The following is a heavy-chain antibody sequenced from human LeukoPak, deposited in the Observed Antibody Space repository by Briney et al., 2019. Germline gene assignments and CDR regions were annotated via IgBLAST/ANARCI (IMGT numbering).Heavy chain of an antibody. J-gene: IGHJ4*02. Sequence: PSETLSLTCAIYSESFSGYFWSWIRQPPGKGLEWIGSIYHSGRTFYNPSLKSRVTISVDTSKNQFSLKLSSVTAADTAVYYCARPRVRGIIIRGFDYWGQGTLVTVSS. CDR2: IYHSGRT. CDR3: ARPRVRGIIIRGFDY. CDR1: SESFSGYF. V-gene: IGHV4-34*01. D-gene: IGHD3-10*01.